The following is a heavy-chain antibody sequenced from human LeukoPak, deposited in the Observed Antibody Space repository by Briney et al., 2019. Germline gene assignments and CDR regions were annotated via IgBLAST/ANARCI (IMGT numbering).Heavy chain of an antibody. CDR2: IYYSGST. V-gene: IGHV4-39*01. CDR1: GGSISSSSYY. D-gene: IGHD3-10*01. CDR3: AGPLGGESIDY. Sequence: SETLSLTCTVSGGSISSSSYYWGWIRQPPGKGLEWIGSIYYSGSTYYNPSLKSRVTISVDTSKNQFSLKLSSVTAADTAVYYCAGPLGGESIDYWGQGTLVTVSS. J-gene: IGHJ4*02.